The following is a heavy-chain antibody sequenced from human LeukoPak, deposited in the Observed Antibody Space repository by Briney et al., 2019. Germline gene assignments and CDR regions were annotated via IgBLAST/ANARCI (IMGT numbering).Heavy chain of an antibody. V-gene: IGHV3-74*01. J-gene: IGHJ4*02. Sequence: PGGSLRLSCAASGLTFSDFWMHWVRRPPGKGLVWVALVKGDGRTTIYADSVKGRFTISRDNAKNTLYREMNSLRAHDSGVYYSATGHSYGYDYWGQGVLVTVSS. CDR3: ATGHSYGYDY. CDR2: VKGDGRTT. D-gene: IGHD5-18*01. CDR1: GLTFSDFW.